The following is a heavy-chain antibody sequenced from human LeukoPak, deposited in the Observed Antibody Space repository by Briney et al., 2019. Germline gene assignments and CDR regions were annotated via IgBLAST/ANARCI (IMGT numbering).Heavy chain of an antibody. V-gene: IGHV4-34*01. CDR2: INHTGST. CDR3: ARLIAVAGIDYFDY. D-gene: IGHD6-19*01. CDR1: GGSFSGNY. Sequence: PSETLSLTCAVYGGSFSGNYWSWIRQPPGKGLEWIGEINHTGSTNYNPSLRSRVTISVDTSKNQFSLKLSSVAAADTAVYYCARLIAVAGIDYFDYWGQGTLVTVSS. J-gene: IGHJ4*02.